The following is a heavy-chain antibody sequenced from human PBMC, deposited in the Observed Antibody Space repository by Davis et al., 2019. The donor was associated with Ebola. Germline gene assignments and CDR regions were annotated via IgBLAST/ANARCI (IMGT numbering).Heavy chain of an antibody. CDR1: GYTRSELS. J-gene: IGHJ6*04. CDR3: ASNQYCTNGVCYTRAYGMDV. D-gene: IGHD2-8*01. V-gene: IGHV1-24*01. CDR2: FDPEDGET. Sequence: AASVKVSCKVSGYTRSELSIQWVRQAPGKGLEWMGGFDPEDGETIYAQKFQGRVTMTEDTSTDTAYMELSSLRSEDTAVYYCASNQYCTNGVCYTRAYGMDVWGKGTTVTVSS.